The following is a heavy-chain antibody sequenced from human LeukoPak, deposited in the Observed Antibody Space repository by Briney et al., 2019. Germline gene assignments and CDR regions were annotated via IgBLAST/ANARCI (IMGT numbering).Heavy chain of an antibody. V-gene: IGHV3-33*01. D-gene: IGHD2-21*01. J-gene: IGHJ3*02. CDR3: ARGDAEDAFDI. CDR2: IWYDGSNK. Sequence: GGSLRLSCAASGFTFSSYGMHWVRQAPGKGLEWVAVIWYDGSNKYYADSVKGRFTISRDNSKNTLYLQMNSLRAEDTAVYYCARGDAEDAFDIWGQGTMVTVSS. CDR1: GFTFSSYG.